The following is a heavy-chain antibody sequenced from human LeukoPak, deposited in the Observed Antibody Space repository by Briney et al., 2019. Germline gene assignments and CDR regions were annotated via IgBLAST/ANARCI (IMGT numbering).Heavy chain of an antibody. Sequence: SETLSLTCTVSGGSMSPYHWGWIRQPPGKGLEWAGYIYYSGSTNYNPSLNSRVTISVDTSKNQFSLRLSSVTAADTAIYYCARAVSGRFDYWGQGTLVTVSS. CDR2: IYYSGST. J-gene: IGHJ4*02. CDR3: ARAVSGRFDY. D-gene: IGHD6-19*01. CDR1: GGSMSPYH. V-gene: IGHV4-59*08.